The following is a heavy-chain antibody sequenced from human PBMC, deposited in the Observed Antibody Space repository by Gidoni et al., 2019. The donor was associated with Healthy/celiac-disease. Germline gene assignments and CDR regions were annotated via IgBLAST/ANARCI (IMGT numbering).Heavy chain of an antibody. D-gene: IGHD6-19*01. Sequence: QVQLQQWGAGLLKPSETLSLTCAVYGGSFSGYYWSWIRQPPGKGLEWIGEINHSGSTNYNPSLKSRVTISVDTSKNQFSLKLSSVTAADTAVYYCASGGEGDSSGGMGFDYWGQGTLVTVSS. CDR3: ASGGEGDSSGGMGFDY. J-gene: IGHJ4*02. V-gene: IGHV4-34*01. CDR2: INHSGST. CDR1: GGSFSGYY.